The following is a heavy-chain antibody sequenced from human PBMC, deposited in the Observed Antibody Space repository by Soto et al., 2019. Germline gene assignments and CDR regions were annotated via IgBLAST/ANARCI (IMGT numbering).Heavy chain of an antibody. V-gene: IGHV5-51*01. J-gene: IGHJ5*01. Sequence: EVQLVQSGAEVKKPGESLKISCKGSGYSFTNYWIGWVRQMPGKGLEWMGIIYPGDSDTRYSPSLQGQVTISADKAINTAYLQWSSLKASDTAMYYCARPLGLRLGDLSSAPNWFDSWGQGTLVTVSS. CDR2: IYPGDSDT. CDR3: ARPLGLRLGDLSSAPNWFDS. CDR1: GYSFTNYW. D-gene: IGHD3-16*02.